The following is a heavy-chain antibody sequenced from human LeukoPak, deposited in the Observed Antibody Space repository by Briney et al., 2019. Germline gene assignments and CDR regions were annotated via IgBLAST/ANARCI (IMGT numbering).Heavy chain of an antibody. J-gene: IGHJ6*03. D-gene: IGHD3-9*01. Sequence: SETLSLTCAVSGGSISSYYWSWIRQPPGKGLEWIGYIYYSGSTNYNPSLKSRVTISVDTSKNQFSLKLSSVTAADTAVYYCARGGRAYYDILTGHHYYYYMDVWGKGTTATVSS. CDR2: IYYSGST. V-gene: IGHV4-59*01. CDR3: ARGGRAYYDILTGHHYYYYMDV. CDR1: GGSISSYY.